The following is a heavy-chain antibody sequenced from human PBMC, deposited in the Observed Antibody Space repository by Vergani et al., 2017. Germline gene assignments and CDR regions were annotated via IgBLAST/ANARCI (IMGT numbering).Heavy chain of an antibody. CDR2: IIPIFGTA. D-gene: IGHD6-6*01. V-gene: IGHV1-69*08. CDR3: ARDRRMAAPIGLFDY. Sequence: QVQLVQSGAEVKKPGSSVKVSCKASGGTFSSYTISWVRQAPGQGLEWMGRIIPIFGTANYAQKFQGRVTITADESTSTAYMELSSLRSEDTAVYYCARDRRMAAPIGLFDYWGQGTLVTVAS. J-gene: IGHJ4*02. CDR1: GGTFSSYT.